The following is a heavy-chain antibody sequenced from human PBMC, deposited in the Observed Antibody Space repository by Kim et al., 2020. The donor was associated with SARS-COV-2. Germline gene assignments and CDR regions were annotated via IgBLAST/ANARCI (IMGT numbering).Heavy chain of an antibody. CDR3: ARDGYNPLGLD. D-gene: IGHD5-12*01. CDR1: GFSFNNFW. Sequence: GGSLRLSCAASGFSFNNFWMHWVRQPPGKGLVWVARIDGDGSRTTYADSVKGRFTISRDNAKNTLFLQVNSLRAEDTAVYYCARDGYNPLGLDWGQGTLVTGSS. V-gene: IGHV3-74*01. J-gene: IGHJ4*02. CDR2: IDGDGSRT.